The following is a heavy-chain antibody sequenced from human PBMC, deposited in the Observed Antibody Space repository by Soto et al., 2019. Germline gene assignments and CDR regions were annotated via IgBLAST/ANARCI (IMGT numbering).Heavy chain of an antibody. Sequence: SATLSLTYTVSGGSISSYYWSWIRQPPGKGLEWIGYIYYSGSTNYNPSLKSRVTISVDTSKNQFSLKLSSVTAADTAVYYCARTSPGDYGDYILDYWGQGTLVTVSS. CDR1: GGSISSYY. CDR3: ARTSPGDYGDYILDY. CDR2: IYYSGST. J-gene: IGHJ4*02. D-gene: IGHD4-17*01. V-gene: IGHV4-59*08.